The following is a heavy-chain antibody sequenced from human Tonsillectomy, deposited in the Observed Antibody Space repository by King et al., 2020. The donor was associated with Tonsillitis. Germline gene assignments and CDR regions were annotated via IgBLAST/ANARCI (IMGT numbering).Heavy chain of an antibody. J-gene: IGHJ4*02. CDR2: VSSDGSNK. V-gene: IGHV3-30*18. D-gene: IGHD6-13*01. CDR1: GFTFNAYG. Sequence: QVQLVESGGGVVQPGRSLTLSCAASGFTFNAYGLHWVRQAPGKGLEWVAVVSSDGSNKYYVESVKGRFTISRDNSENTLYLQMNSLRPEDTAVYYCAKDTYRGSSWYYFDSWGQGTLVTVSS. CDR3: AKDTYRGSSWYYFDS.